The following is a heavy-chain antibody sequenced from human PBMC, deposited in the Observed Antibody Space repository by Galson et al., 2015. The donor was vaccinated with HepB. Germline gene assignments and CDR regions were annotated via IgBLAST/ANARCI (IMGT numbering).Heavy chain of an antibody. Sequence: SVKVSCKASGYTFTNYHMHWVRQAPGQGLEWMGIINPSGGSTSYAQKFQGGVTMTRDTSTSTVYMELSSLRSEDTAVYYCARDRGELQESFDYWGQGTLVPVSS. V-gene: IGHV1-46*01. CDR3: ARDRGELQESFDY. CDR2: INPSGGST. D-gene: IGHD1-26*01. CDR1: GYTFTNYH. J-gene: IGHJ4*02.